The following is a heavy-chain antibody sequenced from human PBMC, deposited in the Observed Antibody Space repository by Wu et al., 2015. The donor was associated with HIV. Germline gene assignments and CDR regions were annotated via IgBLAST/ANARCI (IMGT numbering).Heavy chain of an antibody. CDR1: GYTFTSYG. V-gene: IGHV1-8*02. Sequence: QVQLVQSGAEVKKPGASVKVSCKASGYTFTSYGINWVRQATGQGLEWMGWMNPKSGNTGYAQKFQGRVTMTKDTSTNTAYMELSSLRSEDTAVYYCARVGDYGAAFDIWGQGTMVTVSS. CDR3: ARVGDYGAAFDI. D-gene: IGHD4-17*01. J-gene: IGHJ3*02. CDR2: MNPKSGNT.